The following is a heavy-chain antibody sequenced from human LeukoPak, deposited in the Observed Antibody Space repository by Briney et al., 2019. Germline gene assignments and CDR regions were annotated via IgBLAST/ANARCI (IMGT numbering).Heavy chain of an antibody. CDR1: GASTSRRY. V-gene: IGHV4-59*08. D-gene: IGHD6-19*01. Sequence: SETLSLTCSASGASTSRRYWSWIRQSPGRTLEWIGHIYDGRDTKYNPSLTSRVTISVDTSRNQFSLSLASVTAADTAIYYCAQTAGWPGFDFWGPGALVTVSS. J-gene: IGHJ4*02. CDR2: IYDGRDT. CDR3: AQTAGWPGFDF.